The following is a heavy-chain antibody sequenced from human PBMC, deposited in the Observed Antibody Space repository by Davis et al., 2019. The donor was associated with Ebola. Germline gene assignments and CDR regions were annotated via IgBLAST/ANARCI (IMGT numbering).Heavy chain of an antibody. CDR3: ARDRPLDFFFGDYYGMDV. CDR2: ISSTSYFI. D-gene: IGHD3-16*01. Sequence: PGGSLRLSCAASGFTFRTYSMNWVRQAPGKGLEWVSSISSTSYFIYYADSLKGRFTVSRDNAKNSLCLQMNSLRAEDTAVYYCARDRPLDFFFGDYYGMDVWGQGTTVTVSS. CDR1: GFTFRTYS. V-gene: IGHV3-21*01. J-gene: IGHJ6*02.